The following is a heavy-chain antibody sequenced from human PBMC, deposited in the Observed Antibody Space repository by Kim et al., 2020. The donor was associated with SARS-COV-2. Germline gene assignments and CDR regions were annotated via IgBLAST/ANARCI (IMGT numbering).Heavy chain of an antibody. D-gene: IGHD3-22*01. V-gene: IGHV4-4*02. CDR2: IYHSGST. Sequence: SETLSLTCAVSGGSISSSNWWSWVRQPPGKGLEWIGEIYHSGSTNYNPSLKSRVTISVDKSKNQFSLKLSSVTAADTAVYYCARDDSSDSSALGWFDPWGQGTLVTVSS. CDR1: GGSISSSNW. CDR3: ARDDSSDSSALGWFDP. J-gene: IGHJ5*02.